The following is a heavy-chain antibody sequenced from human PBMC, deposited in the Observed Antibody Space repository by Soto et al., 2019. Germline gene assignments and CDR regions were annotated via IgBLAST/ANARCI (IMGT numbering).Heavy chain of an antibody. Sequence: QVQLVQSGAEVKKPGSSVKVSCKASGGTFSSYAISWVRQAPGQGLEWMGGIIPIFGTANYAQKFQGRVTLTADEPTSTAYMELRRLRSEDMAVYYCARTDLPLVYCSGGSCYLFDYWGQGTLVTVSS. CDR1: GGTFSSYA. CDR2: IIPIFGTA. CDR3: ARTDLPLVYCSGGSCYLFDY. D-gene: IGHD2-15*01. V-gene: IGHV1-69*12. J-gene: IGHJ4*02.